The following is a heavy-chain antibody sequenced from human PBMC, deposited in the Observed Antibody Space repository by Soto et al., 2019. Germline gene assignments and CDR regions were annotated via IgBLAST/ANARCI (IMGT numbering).Heavy chain of an antibody. V-gene: IGHV3-53*01. CDR2: IYSGGRT. CDR1: GVTGSRNH. CDR3: ARGPPPRIAAAGTLFSTYFFDY. D-gene: IGHD6-13*01. Sequence: GGSLRLSCAASGVTGSRNHMSWVRQAPGKGVVVVSVIYSGGRTYYEDSAKGRFTISRDKSTNTLYLQMNSLTADDTAVYFCARGPPPRIAAAGTLFSTYFFDYWGQGTLVTVSS. J-gene: IGHJ4*02.